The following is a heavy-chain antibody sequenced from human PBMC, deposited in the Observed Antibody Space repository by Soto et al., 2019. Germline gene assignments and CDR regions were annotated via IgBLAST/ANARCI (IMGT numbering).Heavy chain of an antibody. CDR3: ARGGWELLEPGAFDI. CDR1: GFTFSSYS. V-gene: IGHV3-48*01. Sequence: EVQLVESGGGLVQPGGSLRLSCAASGFTFSSYSMNWVRQAPGQGLEWVSYISSSSSTIYYADSVKGRFTISRDNAKNSLYLQMNSLRAEDTAVYYCARGGWELLEPGAFDIWGQGTMVTVSS. CDR2: ISSSSSTI. D-gene: IGHD1-26*01. J-gene: IGHJ3*02.